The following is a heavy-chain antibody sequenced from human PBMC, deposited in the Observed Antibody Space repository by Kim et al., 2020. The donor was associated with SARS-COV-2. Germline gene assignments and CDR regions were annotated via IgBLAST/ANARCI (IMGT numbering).Heavy chain of an antibody. V-gene: IGHV4-39*01. CDR2: IYYSGST. D-gene: IGHD3-10*01. CDR1: DGSISSSSYY. J-gene: IGHJ4*02. CDR3: ARISMVRGVWPPIPYYFDY. Sequence: SETLSLTCTVSDGSISSSSYYWGWIRQPPGKGLEWIGSIYYSGSTYYNPSLKSRVTISVDTSKNQFSLKLSSVTAADTAVYYCARISMVRGVWPPIPYYFDYWGQGTLVTVSS.